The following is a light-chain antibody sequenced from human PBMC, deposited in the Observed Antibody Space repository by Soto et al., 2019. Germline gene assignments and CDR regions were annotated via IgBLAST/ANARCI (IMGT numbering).Light chain of an antibody. J-gene: IGLJ2*01. Sequence: QSVLTQPASVSGSPGQSITISCTGGSTDVCAYNFVSWYQQYSGKAPKLIIYDVTNRPSGISHRFSGSKSGNTASPTISGLQAEDEADYYCSSYSTTATLNVIFGGGTKVTVL. CDR2: DVT. CDR1: STDVCAYNF. CDR3: SSYSTTATLNVI. V-gene: IGLV2-14*03.